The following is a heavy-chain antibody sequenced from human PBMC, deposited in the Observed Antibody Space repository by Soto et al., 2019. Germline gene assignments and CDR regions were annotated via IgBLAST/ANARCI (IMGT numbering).Heavy chain of an antibody. CDR1: GFTCSSYV. CDR3: ARGMIVVVNTFDY. V-gene: IGHV3-33*01. J-gene: IGHJ4*02. Sequence: PGGSLRLSSAASGFTCSSYVMHWFRQAPGKGLEWVAVIWYDGSNKYYADSVKGRFTISRDNSKNTLYLQMNSLRAEDTAVYYCARGMIVVVNTFDYWGQGTLVTVSS. CDR2: IWYDGSNK. D-gene: IGHD3-22*01.